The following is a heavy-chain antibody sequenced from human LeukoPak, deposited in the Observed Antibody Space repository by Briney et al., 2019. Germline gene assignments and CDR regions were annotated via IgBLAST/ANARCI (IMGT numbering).Heavy chain of an antibody. D-gene: IGHD7-27*01. CDR1: GFTFSIYA. CDR3: AKGANWGNYYYYYMDV. CDR2: ISGRGGST. V-gene: IGHV3-23*01. Sequence: PGGSLRLSCAASGFTFSIYAMSWVRQAPGKALEWVSAISGRGGSTYYADSVKGRFTISRDNSKYSLYLQMNSMRTKDTALYYCAKGANWGNYYYYYMDVWGKGNTVTVSS. J-gene: IGHJ6*03.